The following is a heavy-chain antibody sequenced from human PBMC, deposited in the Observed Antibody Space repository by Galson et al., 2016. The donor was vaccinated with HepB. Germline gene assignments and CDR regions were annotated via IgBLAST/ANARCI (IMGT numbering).Heavy chain of an antibody. V-gene: IGHV4-39*01. CDR3: ARRVAVAGIYYFDY. Sequence: SETLSLTCTVSGGSISSSSYYWGWIRQPPGKGLEWIGNIYYSGATYYNPSLKSRVTVSVDTSKNQFSLKLSSVTAADTAVYYCARRVAVAGIYYFDYWGRGTLVTVSS. CDR2: IYYSGAT. J-gene: IGHJ4*01. CDR1: GGSISSSSYY. D-gene: IGHD6-19*01.